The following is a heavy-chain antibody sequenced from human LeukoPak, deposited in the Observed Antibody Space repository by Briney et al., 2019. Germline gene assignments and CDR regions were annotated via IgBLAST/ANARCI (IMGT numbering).Heavy chain of an antibody. CDR1: GGSISSSSYY. CDR2: IYYSGST. Sequence: SETLSLTCTVSGGSISSSSYYWGWIRQPPGKGLEWIGSIYYSGSTYYNPSLKSRVTISVDTSKNQFSLKLSSVTAADTAVYYCARQTAEDCSSTSCYIRNWFDPWGQGTLVTVSS. CDR3: ARQTAEDCSSTSCYIRNWFDP. D-gene: IGHD2-2*02. V-gene: IGHV4-39*01. J-gene: IGHJ5*02.